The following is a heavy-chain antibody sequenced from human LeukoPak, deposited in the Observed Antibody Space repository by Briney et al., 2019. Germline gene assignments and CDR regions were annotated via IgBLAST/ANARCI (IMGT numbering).Heavy chain of an antibody. Sequence: GASVKVSCKVSGKTLSDLSIHWLRQPPGKGLEWLGGSDPEDGERIYAQMFQGRVNMTEDTSIDTAYMELSSLRSEDTAVYYCVTGFTTMAVDYFDYWGQGTLVTVSP. CDR1: GKTLSDLS. J-gene: IGHJ4*02. CDR2: SDPEDGER. D-gene: IGHD5-18*01. CDR3: VTGFTTMAVDYFDY. V-gene: IGHV1-24*01.